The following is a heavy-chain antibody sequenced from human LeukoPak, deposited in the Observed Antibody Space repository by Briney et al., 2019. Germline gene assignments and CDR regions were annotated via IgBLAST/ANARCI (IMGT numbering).Heavy chain of an antibody. CDR3: ARHRSSGRAFDN. Sequence: ASVQVSCKASGYTFIDYYIHWVRQAPGKGLEWMGWINPNSGGTNYAQKFKGRVTMSRDTSSRAAYMDLSSLRSNATAVYYCARHRSSGRAFDNWGQGTLVTVSS. V-gene: IGHV1-2*02. D-gene: IGHD6-19*01. J-gene: IGHJ4*02. CDR2: INPNSGGT. CDR1: GYTFIDYY.